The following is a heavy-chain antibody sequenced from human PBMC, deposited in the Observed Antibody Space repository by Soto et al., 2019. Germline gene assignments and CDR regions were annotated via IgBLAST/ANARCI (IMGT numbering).Heavy chain of an antibody. Sequence: QVQLQESGPGLVKPSQTLSLTCTVSGGSISSGDYYWSWIRQPPGKGLEWIGYIYYSGSTYYNPSLKSRVTISVDTSKNQFSLKLSSVTAADTAVYYCARVGSDYYGSWSDRFDYWGQGTLVTVSS. CDR1: GGSISSGDYY. V-gene: IGHV4-30-4*01. CDR3: ARVGSDYYGSWSDRFDY. J-gene: IGHJ4*02. D-gene: IGHD3-10*01. CDR2: IYYSGST.